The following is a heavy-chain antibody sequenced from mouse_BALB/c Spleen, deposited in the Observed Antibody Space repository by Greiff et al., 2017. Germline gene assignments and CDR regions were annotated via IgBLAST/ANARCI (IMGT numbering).Heavy chain of an antibody. V-gene: IGHV1S16*01. Sequence: VQLQQPGAELVKPGASVKLSCKASGFTFTSYWMLWVKLRPGQGFEWIGEINPSNGGTNYNEKFKRKATLTVDKSSSTAYMQLSSLTSEDSAVYYCAIGPKDDYDGRSWFAYWGQGTLVTVSA. J-gene: IGHJ3*01. CDR1: GFTFTSYW. CDR3: AIGPKDDYDGRSWFAY. D-gene: IGHD2-4*01. CDR2: INPSNGGT.